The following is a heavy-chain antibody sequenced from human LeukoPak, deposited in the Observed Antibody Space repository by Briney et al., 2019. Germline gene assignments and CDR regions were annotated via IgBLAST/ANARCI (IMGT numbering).Heavy chain of an antibody. CDR3: ARGYSWELLDYYYYMDV. CDR2: MNPNSGNT. D-gene: IGHD1-26*01. V-gene: IGHV1-8*01. J-gene: IGHJ6*03. Sequence: ASVKVSCKASGYTFTSYDINWVRQATGQGLEWMGWMNPNSGNTGYAQKFQGRVTMTRNTSISTAYMELSSLRSEDTAVYYCARGYSWELLDYYYYMDVWAKGPRSPSP. CDR1: GYTFTSYD.